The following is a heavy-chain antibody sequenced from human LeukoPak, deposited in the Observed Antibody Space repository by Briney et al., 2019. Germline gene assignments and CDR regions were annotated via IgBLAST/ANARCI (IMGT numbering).Heavy chain of an antibody. D-gene: IGHD5-24*01. V-gene: IGHV4-34*01. CDR2: IYYCGST. CDR3: ARGKDGYNLIGNSLFDY. J-gene: IGHJ4*02. CDR1: GGSFSGYY. Sequence: SETLSLTCAVYGGSFSGYYWGWIRQPPGKGLEWIGSIYYCGSTYYNPSLKSRVTISVDTSKNQFSLKLSSVTAADTAVYYCARGKDGYNLIGNSLFDYWGQGTLVTVSS.